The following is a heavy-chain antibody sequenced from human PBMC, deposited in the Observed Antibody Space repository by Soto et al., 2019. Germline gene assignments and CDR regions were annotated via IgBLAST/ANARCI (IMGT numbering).Heavy chain of an antibody. V-gene: IGHV3-30-3*01. CDR2: ISYDGSNK. Sequence: LRLSCAASGFTFSSYAMHWVRQAPGKGLEWVAVISYDGSNKYYADSVKGRFTISRDNSKNTLYLQTNSLRAEDTAVYYCARDGGFQGPRISVVVPAAILDYWGQGTLVTVSS. CDR3: ARDGGFQGPRISVVVPAAILDY. D-gene: IGHD2-2*02. CDR1: GFTFSSYA. J-gene: IGHJ4*02.